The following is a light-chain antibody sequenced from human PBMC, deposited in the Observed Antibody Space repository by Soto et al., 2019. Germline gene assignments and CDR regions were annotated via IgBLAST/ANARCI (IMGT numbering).Light chain of an antibody. J-gene: IGLJ2*01. CDR2: SND. CDR3: AAWDDSLNGFVV. Sequence: QSVLTQPPSASGTPGQRVTISCSGSSSNIGSNTVNWYQQLPGTAPKLLIYSNDQRPSGVPDRFSGSKSGTSASLAISGLQSEYEPDYYCAAWDDSLNGFVVFGGGTKLTVL. V-gene: IGLV1-44*01. CDR1: SSNIGSNT.